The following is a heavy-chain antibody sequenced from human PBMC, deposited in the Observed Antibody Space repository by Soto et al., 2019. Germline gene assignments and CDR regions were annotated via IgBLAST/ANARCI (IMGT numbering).Heavy chain of an antibody. Sequence: RREALNISEKGSGYSFTIYFMSWVRQKPGKGLEWMGRIDPSDSYTSYSPSFQGHVTISADKSISTAYLQWSSLKASDTAMYYCARHHCSSTSCYYYYGMDVWGQGTTVNVSS. CDR1: GYSFTIYF. J-gene: IGHJ6*02. D-gene: IGHD2-2*01. CDR3: ARHHCSSTSCYYYYGMDV. CDR2: IDPSDSYT. V-gene: IGHV5-10-1*01.